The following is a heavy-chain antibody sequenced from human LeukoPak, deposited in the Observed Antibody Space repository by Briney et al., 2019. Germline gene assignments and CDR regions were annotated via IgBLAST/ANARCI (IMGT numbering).Heavy chain of an antibody. J-gene: IGHJ4*02. Sequence: PGGSLRLSCAASGFTFSSYWMSWVRQALGIGLEWVANKKQDGSEKYYVDSVKGRFTISRDNAKNSLYLQMNSLRAEDTAVYYCARDRYYGSGSYYNELDYWGQGTLVTVSS. CDR3: ARDRYYGSGSYYNELDY. V-gene: IGHV3-7*04. CDR2: KKQDGSEK. CDR1: GFTFSSYW. D-gene: IGHD3-10*01.